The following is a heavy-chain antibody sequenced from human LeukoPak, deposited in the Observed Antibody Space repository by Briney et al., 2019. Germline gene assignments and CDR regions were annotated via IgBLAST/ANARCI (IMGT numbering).Heavy chain of an antibody. V-gene: IGHV4-59*08. D-gene: IGHD5/OR15-5a*01. CDR3: ARRTKCARWYFDL. Sequence: SETLSRTCTVSGGSISSYYWSWIRQPPGKGLEWIGYIYNSGSTSHNPSLKSRVTMSVDTSKNQFSLKLSSVTAADTAVYYCARRTKCARWYFDLWGRGTLVTVSS. J-gene: IGHJ2*01. CDR2: IYNSGST. CDR1: GGSISSYY.